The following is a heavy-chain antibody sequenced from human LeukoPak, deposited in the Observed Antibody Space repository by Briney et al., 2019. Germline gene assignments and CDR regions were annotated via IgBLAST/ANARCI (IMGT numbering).Heavy chain of an antibody. Sequence: PGGSLRLSCAASGFTFDDYAMHWVRQAPGKGLEWVSLISGDGGSTYYADSVKGRFTISRDNSKNSLYLQMNSLRTEDTALYDCAKDLRDAFVIWGQGTMVTVSS. D-gene: IGHD3-3*01. CDR2: ISGDGGST. V-gene: IGHV3-43*02. CDR3: AKDLRDAFVI. J-gene: IGHJ3*02. CDR1: GFTFDDYA.